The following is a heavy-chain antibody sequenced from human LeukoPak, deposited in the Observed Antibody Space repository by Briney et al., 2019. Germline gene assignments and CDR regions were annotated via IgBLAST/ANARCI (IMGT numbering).Heavy chain of an antibody. D-gene: IGHD6-25*01. CDR2: IRSSGDST. J-gene: IGHJ3*02. CDR3: ARRLSNSGAFDI. CDR1: GFTFSSYG. Sequence: GGTLRLSCAASGFTFSSYGMSWVRQAPGKGLEWVSGIRSSGDSTYYADSVKGRFTISRDNAKNSLYLQMNSLRAEDTAVYYCARRLSNSGAFDIWGQGTMVTVSS. V-gene: IGHV3-23*01.